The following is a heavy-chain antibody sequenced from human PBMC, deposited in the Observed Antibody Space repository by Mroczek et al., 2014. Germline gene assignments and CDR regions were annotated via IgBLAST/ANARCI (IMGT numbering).Heavy chain of an antibody. Sequence: QVQLQESGPGLVKPSQTLSLTCTVSGGSISSGGYYWSWIRQHPGKGLEWIGYIYYSGSTYYNPSLKSRVTISVDTSKNQFSLKLSSVTAADTAVYYCARAGRPDQLLYSWFDPWGQGTLVTVSS. CDR2: IYYSGST. D-gene: IGHD2-2*02. CDR1: GGSISSGGYY. V-gene: IGHV4-31*03. J-gene: IGHJ5*02. CDR3: ARAGRPDQLLYSWFDP.